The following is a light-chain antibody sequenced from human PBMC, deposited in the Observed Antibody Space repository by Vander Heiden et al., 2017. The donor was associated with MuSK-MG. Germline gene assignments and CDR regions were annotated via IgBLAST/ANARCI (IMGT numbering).Light chain of an antibody. V-gene: IGLV3-25*03. CDR1: ALPKQY. Sequence: SYELTQPPSVSVSPGRPATSTCAGDALPKQYAYWYQQKPGQAPVTIIYKDNERPSGIPERFSGSTSGGTTVTLTISGVQAEDEADYYCQSSDNSGTYVVFGGGTKLTVL. CDR2: KDN. J-gene: IGLJ3*02. CDR3: QSSDNSGTYVV.